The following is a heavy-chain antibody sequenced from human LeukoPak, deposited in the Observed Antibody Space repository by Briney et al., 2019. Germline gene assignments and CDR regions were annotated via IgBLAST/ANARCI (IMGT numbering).Heavy chain of an antibody. V-gene: IGHV1-18*01. D-gene: IGHD3-10*01. CDR2: ISAYNGNT. Sequence: GASVRVSCKASGYTFTSYGISWVRQAPGQGLEWMGWISAYNGNTNYAQKLQGRVTMTTDTSTSTAYMELRSLRSDDTAVYYCARSMVRGVIVYYYYYMDVWGKGTTVTVSS. CDR1: GYTFTSYG. CDR3: ARSMVRGVIVYYYYYMDV. J-gene: IGHJ6*03.